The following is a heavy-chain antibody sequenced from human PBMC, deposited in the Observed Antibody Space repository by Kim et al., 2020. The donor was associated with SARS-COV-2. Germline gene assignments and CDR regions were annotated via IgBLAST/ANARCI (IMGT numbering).Heavy chain of an antibody. V-gene: IGHV1-2*06. D-gene: IGHD1-1*01. CDR3: ARGDNWNDPDFMDV. CDR2: INPNSGGT. CDR1: GYTFTGYY. Sequence: ASVKVSCKASGYTFTGYYMHWVRQAPGQGLEWMGRINPNSGGTNYAQKFQGRVTMTRDTSISTAYMELSRLRSDDTAVYYCARGDNWNDPDFMDVWGQGTTVTVSS. J-gene: IGHJ6*02.